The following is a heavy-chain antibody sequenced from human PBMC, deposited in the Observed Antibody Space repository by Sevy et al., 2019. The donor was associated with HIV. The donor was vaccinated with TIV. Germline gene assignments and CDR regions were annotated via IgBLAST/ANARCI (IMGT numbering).Heavy chain of an antibody. Sequence: GGSLRLSCAASGFTFSSYAMNWVRQAPGKGLEWVSSINAISSNIYYADSVKGRFTISRDNTENSLYLQMNSVRAEDTAVYYCARDLFSGGNAVYGYWGQGTLVTVSS. D-gene: IGHD2-15*01. CDR3: ARDLFSGGNAVYGY. V-gene: IGHV3-21*01. J-gene: IGHJ4*02. CDR1: GFTFSSYA. CDR2: INAISSNI.